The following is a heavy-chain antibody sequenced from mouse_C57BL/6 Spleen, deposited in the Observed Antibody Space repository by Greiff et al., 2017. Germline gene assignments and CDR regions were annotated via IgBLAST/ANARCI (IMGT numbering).Heavy chain of an antibody. J-gene: IGHJ2*01. CDR1: GFTFSDYY. V-gene: IGHV5-16*01. Sequence: EVKVEESEGGLVQPGSSMKLSCTASGFTFSDYYMAWVRQVPEKGLEWVANINYDGSSTYYLDSLKSRFIISRDNAKNILYLQMSSLKSEDTATYYCARVVSYGYDDYFDYWGQGTTLTVSS. CDR3: ARVVSYGYDDYFDY. CDR2: INYDGSST. D-gene: IGHD2-2*01.